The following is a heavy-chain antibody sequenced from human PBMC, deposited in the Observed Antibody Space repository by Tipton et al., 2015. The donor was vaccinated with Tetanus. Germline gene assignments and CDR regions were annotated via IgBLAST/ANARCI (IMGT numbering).Heavy chain of an antibody. D-gene: IGHD4-17*01. J-gene: IGHJ4*02. CDR2: MSYSGSKK. CDR1: GFSFSIYG. Sequence: SLRLSCEASGFSFSIYGMHWVRQGPGKGLEWVAVMSYSGSKKYYADSVKGRFTISRDNSKNALYLQMNSLKAEDTGVYYCAKIGGAYGDYAHFDNWGQGTLVTVSS. V-gene: IGHV3-30*18. CDR3: AKIGGAYGDYAHFDN.